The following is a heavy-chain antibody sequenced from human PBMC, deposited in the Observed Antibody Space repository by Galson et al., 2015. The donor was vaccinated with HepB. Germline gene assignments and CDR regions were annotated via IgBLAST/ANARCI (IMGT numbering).Heavy chain of an antibody. CDR1: GYIFMKHG. V-gene: IGHV1-18*01. Sequence: SVKVSCKASGYIFMKHGVSWVRQAPGQGLEWVGWISGYSDNTNYAQKFQGRVTMTTDTSTSTVYMELRSLRSDDTAVYYCARARYSSSPPDFWGQGTLVTVSS. CDR2: ISGYSDNT. D-gene: IGHD6-6*01. CDR3: ARARYSSSPPDF. J-gene: IGHJ4*02.